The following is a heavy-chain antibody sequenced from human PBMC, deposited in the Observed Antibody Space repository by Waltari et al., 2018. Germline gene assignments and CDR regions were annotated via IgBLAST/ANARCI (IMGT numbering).Heavy chain of an antibody. CDR3: ARQATSWSGFDY. D-gene: IGHD2-15*01. CDR2: IYISGTT. V-gene: IGHV4-4*07. Sequence: QLQESGPRLVKPSETLSLTCSVSGGSLSSPWWSWIRQPAGKGLEWIGRIYISGTTNKNPSLESRITVSLDTPKNHFSLKLTSVSAADTAVYYCARQATSWSGFDYWGPGIQVTVSS. J-gene: IGHJ4*02. CDR1: GGSLSSPW.